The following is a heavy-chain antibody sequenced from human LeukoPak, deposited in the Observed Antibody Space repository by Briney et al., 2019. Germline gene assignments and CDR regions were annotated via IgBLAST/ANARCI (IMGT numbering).Heavy chain of an antibody. D-gene: IGHD3-22*01. CDR1: GFTFSSYG. V-gene: IGHV3-33*01. CDR3: ARDLVALTYYYDSSGYPTGGFDY. CDR2: IWYDGSNK. Sequence: GGSLRLSCAASGFTFSSYGMHWVRQAPGKGLEWVAVIWYDGSNKYYADSVKGRFTISRDNSKNTLYLQMNSLRAEDTAVYYCARDLVALTYYYDSSGYPTGGFDYWGQGTLVTVSS. J-gene: IGHJ4*02.